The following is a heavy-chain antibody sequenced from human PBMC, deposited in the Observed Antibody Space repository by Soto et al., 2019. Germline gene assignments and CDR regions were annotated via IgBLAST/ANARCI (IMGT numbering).Heavy chain of an antibody. J-gene: IGHJ4*02. CDR1: GGSIISPHDY. D-gene: IGHD3-16*01. V-gene: IGHV4-39*01. CDR2: IYYSGST. Sequence: SETLSLTCTVSGGSIISPHDYWGWIRQSPGRGLEWIGSIYYSGSTYYNPSPKSRITISVDTSKNQFSLNLTSVTAADTAVYYCARHVLTAYIVYYFDFWGQGTLVTVSS. CDR3: ARHVLTAYIVYYFDF.